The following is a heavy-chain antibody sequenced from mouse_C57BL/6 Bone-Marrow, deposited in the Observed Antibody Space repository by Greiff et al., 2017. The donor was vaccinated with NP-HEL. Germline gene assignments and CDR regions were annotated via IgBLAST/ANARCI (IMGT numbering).Heavy chain of an antibody. CDR3: ARGAY. CDR2: IYPGDGDT. J-gene: IGHJ3*01. V-gene: IGHV1-80*01. CDR1: GYEFSNYG. Sequence: QVQLLQSGADLVKPGASVTISCTASGYEFSNYGMNWVNQTPGKGLEWIGQIYPGDGDTNYNGRVKDKATLTADKSTSTAYMQLSRLTSEDSAVYFCARGAYWGQGTLVTVSA.